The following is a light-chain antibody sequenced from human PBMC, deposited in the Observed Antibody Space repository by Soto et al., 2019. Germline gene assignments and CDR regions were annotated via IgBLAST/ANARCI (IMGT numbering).Light chain of an antibody. Sequence: QSVLTQPRSVSGSPGQSVTISCSGTSGDVGGYNFVSWYQQHPGKAPTLVIFDVSQRPSGVPDRFSGSKSGSTASLTISGLQADDEADYYCCSSGGSYTWVFGGGTKLTVL. CDR2: DVS. CDR1: SGDVGGYNF. CDR3: CSSGGSYTWV. V-gene: IGLV2-11*01. J-gene: IGLJ3*02.